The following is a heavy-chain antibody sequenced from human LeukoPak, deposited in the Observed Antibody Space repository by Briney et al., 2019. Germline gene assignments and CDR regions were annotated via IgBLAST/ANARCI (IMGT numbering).Heavy chain of an antibody. CDR1: GFTFSSYA. V-gene: IGHV3-23*01. Sequence: PGGSLRLSCVASGFTFSSYAMSWVRQAPGKGLEWVSAINGSGGSTYYADSVKGRFTISRDNSKNTLYLQMNSLRAEDTAVYYCAKMKRYYGDYWGQGTLVTVSS. J-gene: IGHJ4*02. CDR2: INGSGGST. CDR3: AKMKRYYGDY.